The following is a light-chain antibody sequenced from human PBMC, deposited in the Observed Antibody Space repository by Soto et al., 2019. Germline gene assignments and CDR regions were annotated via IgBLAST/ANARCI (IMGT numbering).Light chain of an antibody. CDR3: SSYTSSSTSGYV. J-gene: IGLJ1*01. V-gene: IGLV2-14*01. CDR2: DVS. Sequence: QSALTQPASVSGSPGQSITISCTGTSSDVGGYNYVSWYQQHPGKAPKLMIYDVSNRPSGVSNRFSGSKSGNTASLTISGLQAEDEADYYCSSYTSSSTSGYVFGTGTQLTVL. CDR1: SSDVGGYNY.